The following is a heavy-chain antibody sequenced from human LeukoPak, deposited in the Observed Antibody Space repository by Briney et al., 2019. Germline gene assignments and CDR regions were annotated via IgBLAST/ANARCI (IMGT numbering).Heavy chain of an antibody. V-gene: IGHV1-18*01. J-gene: IGHJ6*02. Sequence: ASVKVTCKASGYTFTSYGISWVRQAPGQGLEWMGWISAYNGNTNYAQKLQGRVTMTTDTSTSTAYMELRSLRSDDTAVYYCAKVFRRDYGMDVWGQGTTVTVSS. CDR1: GYTFTSYG. CDR2: ISAYNGNT. CDR3: AKVFRRDYGMDV.